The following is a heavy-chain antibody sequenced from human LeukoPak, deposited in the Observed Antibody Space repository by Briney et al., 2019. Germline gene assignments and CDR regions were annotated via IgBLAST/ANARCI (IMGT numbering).Heavy chain of an antibody. D-gene: IGHD3-22*01. CDR1: GYTFTYYG. Sequence: GASVKVSCKTSGYTFTYYGISWVRQAPGQGLEWMGWISAHSGDTNYAQKFQGRVTMTRDTSISTAYMELSRLRSDNTAVYYCAREDVVVVISANWFDPWGQGTLVTVSS. V-gene: IGHV1-2*02. CDR2: ISAHSGDT. CDR3: AREDVVVVISANWFDP. J-gene: IGHJ5*02.